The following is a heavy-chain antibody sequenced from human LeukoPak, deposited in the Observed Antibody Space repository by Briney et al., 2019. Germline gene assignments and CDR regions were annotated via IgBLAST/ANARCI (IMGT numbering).Heavy chain of an antibody. Sequence: SETLSLTCTVSGDAITGSSYYWGWIRQSPGKGLEWIGSMYYSGNTYSNPSLESRVTMSADTSKNQFSLKLNSVSVADTAVYYCARQYFDRTGSYYFDYWGQGTLVIVSS. J-gene: IGHJ4*02. CDR2: MYYSGNT. V-gene: IGHV4-39*01. D-gene: IGHD3-22*01. CDR1: GDAITGSSYY. CDR3: ARQYFDRTGSYYFDY.